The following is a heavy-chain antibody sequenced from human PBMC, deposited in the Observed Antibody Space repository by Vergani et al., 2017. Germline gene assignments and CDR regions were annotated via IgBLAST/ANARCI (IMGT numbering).Heavy chain of an antibody. Sequence: QVQLVQSGAEVKKPGASVKVSCKASGYTFTGYYMHWVRQAPGQGLEWMGWINPNSGGTNYAQKFQGRVTMTRDTSISPADMELSRLRSDDTAVYYCARDLAGYDILTGLWDGHWFDPWGQGTLVTVSS. D-gene: IGHD3-9*01. V-gene: IGHV1-2*02. J-gene: IGHJ5*02. CDR1: GYTFTGYY. CDR2: INPNSGGT. CDR3: ARDLAGYDILTGLWDGHWFDP.